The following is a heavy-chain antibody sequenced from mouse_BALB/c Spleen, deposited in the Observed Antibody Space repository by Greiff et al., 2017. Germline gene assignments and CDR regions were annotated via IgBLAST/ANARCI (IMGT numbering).Heavy chain of an antibody. CDR2: IDPENGDT. CDR1: GFNIKDYY. Sequence: EVQRVESGAELVRSGASVKLSCTASGFNIKDYYMHWVKQRPEQGLEWIGWIDPENGDTEYAPKFQGKATMTADTSSNTAYLQLSSLTSEDTAVYYCSALTGKIAYWGQGTLVTVSA. J-gene: IGHJ3*01. D-gene: IGHD4-1*01. CDR3: SALTGKIAY. V-gene: IGHV14-4*02.